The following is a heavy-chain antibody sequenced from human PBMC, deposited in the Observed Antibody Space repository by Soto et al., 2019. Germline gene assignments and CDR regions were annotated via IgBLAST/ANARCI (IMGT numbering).Heavy chain of an antibody. CDR1: GFTFSYYG. Sequence: GGSLRLSCAASGFTFSYYGMHWVRQAPGKGLEWVAIIWYDESNKYYADSVTGRFTISRDNSNNMVYLQMNSLRAEDTAVYYCARDPVDTAMVIHYYYGMDVWGQGTTVTVSS. J-gene: IGHJ6*02. CDR2: IWYDESNK. V-gene: IGHV3-33*08. D-gene: IGHD5-18*01. CDR3: ARDPVDTAMVIHYYYGMDV.